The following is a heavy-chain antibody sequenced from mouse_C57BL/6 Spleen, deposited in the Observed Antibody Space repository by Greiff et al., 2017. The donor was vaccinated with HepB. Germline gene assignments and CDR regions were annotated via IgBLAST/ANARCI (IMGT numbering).Heavy chain of an antibody. CDR1: GYTFTDYY. J-gene: IGHJ1*03. D-gene: IGHD1-1*01. CDR2: INPNNGGT. V-gene: IGHV1-26*01. CDR3: ARGIYYCGSRWYFDV. Sequence: VQLQQSGPELVKPGASVKISCKASGYTFTDYYMNWVKQSHGKSLEWIGDINPNNGGTSYNQKFKGKATLTVDKSSSTAYMELRSLTSEDSAVYYLARGIYYCGSRWYFDVWGTGTTVTVSS.